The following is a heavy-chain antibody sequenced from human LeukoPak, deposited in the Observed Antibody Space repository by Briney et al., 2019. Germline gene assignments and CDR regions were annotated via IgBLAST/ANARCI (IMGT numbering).Heavy chain of an antibody. J-gene: IGHJ5*02. CDR2: IYTSGST. CDR3: ARGAVPINWNHWFDP. CDR1: GGSISSGGYY. V-gene: IGHV4-61*02. D-gene: IGHD1-20*01. Sequence: PSETLSLTCTVSGGSISSGGYYWSWIRQHPGKGLEWIGRIYTSGSTNYNPSLKSRVTMSVDTSKNQFSLKLSSVTAADTAVYYCARGAVPINWNHWFDPWGQGTLVTVSS.